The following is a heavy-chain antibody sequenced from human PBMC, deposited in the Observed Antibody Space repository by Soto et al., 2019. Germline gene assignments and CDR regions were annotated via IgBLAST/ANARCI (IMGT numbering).Heavy chain of an antibody. D-gene: IGHD3-9*01. CDR3: ARAPFLTGYLDY. CDR1: GFIFGSYE. CDR2: ISSSGGSI. J-gene: IGHJ4*02. Sequence: GGSLCLLCSASGFIFGSYEINLVSLAPGKGLEWVSYISSSGGSIYYADSVKGRFTISRDNAKKSLYLEINSLRAEDTAVYYCARAPFLTGYLDYWGQGTLVTVS. V-gene: IGHV3-48*03.